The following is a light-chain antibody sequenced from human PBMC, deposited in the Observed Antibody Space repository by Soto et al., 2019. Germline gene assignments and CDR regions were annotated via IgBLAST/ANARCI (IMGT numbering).Light chain of an antibody. CDR3: SSYAGGNNWV. CDR2: EVT. V-gene: IGLV2-8*01. Sequence: QSALTQPPSASGSPGQSVTISCTGTSSDVGGFNFVSWYQHHPGKAPKLMIYEVTKRTSGVPDRFSGSKSANTASLTVSGLQAEDEADYYCSSYAGGNNWVFGGGTKLTVL. CDR1: SSDVGGFNF. J-gene: IGLJ3*02.